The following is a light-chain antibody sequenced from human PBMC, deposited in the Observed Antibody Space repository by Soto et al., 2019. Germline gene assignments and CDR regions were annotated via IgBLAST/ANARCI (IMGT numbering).Light chain of an antibody. CDR1: QSVSSSY. CDR3: QQRSNWPPIT. CDR2: GPA. Sequence: EIVLTQSPGTLSLSPGERATLSCRASQSVSSSYLAWYQQRPGQSPRLLIYGPATRATGIPGRFRGSGSGTEFTLTISSLEPEDFAVYYCQQRSNWPPITFGQGTRLEIK. J-gene: IGKJ5*01. V-gene: IGKV3D-20*02.